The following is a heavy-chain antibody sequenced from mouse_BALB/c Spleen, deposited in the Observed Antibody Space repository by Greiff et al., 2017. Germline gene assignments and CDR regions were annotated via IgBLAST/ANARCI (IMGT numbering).Heavy chain of an antibody. D-gene: IGHD2-4*01. V-gene: IGHV3-6*02. CDR1: GYSITSGYY. J-gene: IGHJ4*01. CDR3: ARAPSYDYDVDYYAMDY. CDR2: ISYDGSN. Sequence: EVQLQQSGPGLVKPSQSLSLTCSVTGYSITSGYYWNWIRQFPGNKLEWMGYISYDGSNNYNPSLKNRISITRDTSKNQFFLKLNSVTTEDTATYYCARAPSYDYDVDYYAMDYWGQGTSVTVSS.